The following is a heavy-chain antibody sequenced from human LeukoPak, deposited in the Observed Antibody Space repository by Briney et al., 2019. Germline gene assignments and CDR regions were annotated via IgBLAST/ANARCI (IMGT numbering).Heavy chain of an antibody. J-gene: IGHJ4*02. V-gene: IGHV3-30*18. Sequence: GGSLRLSCAAFGFTFSGSDMHWVRQAPGKGLEWVATISYDGGKKNYAAAVQGRFTVSRDNPVNTLNLQMNSLRVEDTALYYCAKDGQAVGEYYFDYWGQGTLVTVSS. D-gene: IGHD6-19*01. CDR2: ISYDGGKK. CDR1: GFTFSGSD. CDR3: AKDGQAVGEYYFDY.